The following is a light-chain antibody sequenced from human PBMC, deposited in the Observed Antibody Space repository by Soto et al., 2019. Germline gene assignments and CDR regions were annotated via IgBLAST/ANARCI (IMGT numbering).Light chain of an antibody. CDR3: NSYTSSNTYV. J-gene: IGLJ1*01. V-gene: IGLV2-14*01. Sequence: QSVLTQPASVSGSPVQSITISCTGSSSDVGGYNYVSWYQQHPGKAPKLMIYDVSNRPSGISDRFSGSKSGNTASLTISGLQAEDEADYYCNSYTSSNTYVFGTGTKVTVL. CDR2: DVS. CDR1: SSDVGGYNY.